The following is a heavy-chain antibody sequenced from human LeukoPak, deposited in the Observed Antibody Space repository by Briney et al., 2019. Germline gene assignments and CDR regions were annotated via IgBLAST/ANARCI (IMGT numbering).Heavy chain of an antibody. Sequence: PSETLSLTCAVYGGSFSGYYWSWIRQPPGKGLEWIGEINHSGSTNYNPSLKSRVTISVDTSKNQFSLKLSSVTAADTAVYYCARWGYYGSGSPFDYWGQGTLVTVSS. CDR3: ARWGYYGSGSPFDY. CDR2: INHSGST. CDR1: GGSFSGYY. V-gene: IGHV4-34*01. J-gene: IGHJ4*02. D-gene: IGHD3-10*01.